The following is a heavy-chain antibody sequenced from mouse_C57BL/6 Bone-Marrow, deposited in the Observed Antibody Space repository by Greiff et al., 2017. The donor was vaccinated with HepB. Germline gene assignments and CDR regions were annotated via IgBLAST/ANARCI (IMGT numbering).Heavy chain of an antibody. J-gene: IGHJ1*03. CDR1: GYAFSSYW. D-gene: IGHD1-1*01. V-gene: IGHV1-80*01. CDR3: ARWGSSTYWYFDV. CDR2: IYPGDGDT. Sequence: QVQLQQSGAELVKPGASVKISCKASGYAFSSYWMNWVKQRPGKGLEWIGQIYPGDGDTNYNGKFKGKATLTADKSSSTAYMQLNSLTSEDSAVYFCARWGSSTYWYFDVWGTGTTVTVSS.